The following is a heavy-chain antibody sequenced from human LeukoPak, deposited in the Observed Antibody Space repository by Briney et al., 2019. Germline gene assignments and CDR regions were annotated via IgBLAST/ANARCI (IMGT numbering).Heavy chain of an antibody. D-gene: IGHD5-24*01. CDR2: IYHSGST. V-gene: IGHV4-38-2*01. CDR3: ARQMSTHYYYYYMDV. Sequence: PSETLSLTCAVSGYSISSGYYWGWIRQPPGKGLEWIGSIYHSGSTYYNPSLKSRVTISVDTSKNQFSLKLSSVTAADTAVYYCARQMSTHYYYYYMDVWGKGTMVTVSS. J-gene: IGHJ6*03. CDR1: GYSISSGYY.